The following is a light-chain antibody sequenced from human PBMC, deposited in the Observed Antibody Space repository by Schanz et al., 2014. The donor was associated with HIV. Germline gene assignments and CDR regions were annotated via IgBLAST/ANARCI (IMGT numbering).Light chain of an antibody. CDR1: SSDVGYYNY. J-gene: IGLJ1*01. Sequence: QSALTQPASVSGSPGQSITISCTGTSSDVGYYNYVSWYQHHPGKAPKLLIYDVTSRPSGVSNRFSGSKSGNTASLTISGLQTEDEADYYCGSYTSSSTYVFGTGTKLTVL. V-gene: IGLV2-14*03. CDR3: GSYTSSSTYV. CDR2: DVT.